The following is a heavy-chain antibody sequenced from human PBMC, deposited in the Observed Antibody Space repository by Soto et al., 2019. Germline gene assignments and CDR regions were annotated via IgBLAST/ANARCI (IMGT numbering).Heavy chain of an antibody. Sequence: SETLSLTCTVSGVSISGSRYYWGWIRQPPGRGLEWIGNIYYSGSTYYTPALKSRVTLSVDTSKNQFSLNLNSVTATDTAVYYCARGGIPPSGYGIAYAMDVWGQGTTVTVSS. CDR2: IYYSGST. V-gene: IGHV4-39*01. D-gene: IGHD1-26*01. CDR3: ARGGIPPSGYGIAYAMDV. J-gene: IGHJ6*02. CDR1: GVSISGSRYY.